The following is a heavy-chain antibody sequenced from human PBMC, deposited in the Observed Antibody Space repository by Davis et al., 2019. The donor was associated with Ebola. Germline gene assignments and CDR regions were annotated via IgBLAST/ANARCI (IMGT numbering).Heavy chain of an antibody. CDR3: ARDRYCSGGSCYNYFDY. CDR1: GYTFTGYY. Sequence: ASVKVSCKASGYTFTGYYMHWVRQAPGQGLEWMGWINPNSGGTNYAQKFQGWVTMTRDTSISTAYMELSRLRSDDTAVYYCARDRYCSGGSCYNYFDYWGQGTLVTVSS. D-gene: IGHD2-15*01. V-gene: IGHV1-2*04. J-gene: IGHJ4*02. CDR2: INPNSGGT.